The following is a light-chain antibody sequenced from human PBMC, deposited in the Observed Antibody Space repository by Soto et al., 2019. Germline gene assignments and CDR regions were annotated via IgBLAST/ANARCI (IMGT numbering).Light chain of an antibody. V-gene: IGLV1-40*01. J-gene: IGLJ1*01. CDR2: ENN. CDR1: SSNIGAGYE. Sequence: QSVLTQPPSVAEATGQRVTISCTGSSSNIGAGYEAHWYQQVPGTAPKLLIYENNNRPSGVPDRFSGSKSSTSASLAITGLQAEDEAEYYCQSYDSSLSGYVFGTGTKVTVL. CDR3: QSYDSSLSGYV.